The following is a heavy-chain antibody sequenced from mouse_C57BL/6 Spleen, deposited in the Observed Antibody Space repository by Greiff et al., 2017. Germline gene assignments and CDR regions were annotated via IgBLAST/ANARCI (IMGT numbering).Heavy chain of an antibody. CDR1: GYTFTSYW. CDR2: IHPNSGST. V-gene: IGHV1-64*01. D-gene: IGHD2-1*01. CDR3: AREDGNYGFAY. J-gene: IGHJ3*01. Sequence: QVHVKQPGAELVKPGASVKLSCKASGYTFTSYWMHWVKQRPGQGLEWIGMIHPNSGSTNYNEKFKSKATLTVDKSSSTAYMQLSSLTSEDSAVYYCAREDGNYGFAYWGQGTLVTVSA.